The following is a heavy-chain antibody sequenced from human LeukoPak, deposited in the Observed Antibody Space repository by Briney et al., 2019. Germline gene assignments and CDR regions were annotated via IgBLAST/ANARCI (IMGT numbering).Heavy chain of an antibody. Sequence: GASVTVSYKASGGTFNSYAISWVRQAPGQRLEWMGGIIPIFGTANYAQKFQGGVTITTDESRSNVYLEVNSLSSEDTAVYDWGGSGGGVQYCSGTSCYPFWFDPWGQGSLVSVSS. D-gene: IGHD2-2*01. CDR2: IIPIFGTA. CDR1: GGTFNSYA. J-gene: IGHJ5*02. CDR3: GGSGGGVQYCSGTSCYPFWFDP. V-gene: IGHV1-69*05.